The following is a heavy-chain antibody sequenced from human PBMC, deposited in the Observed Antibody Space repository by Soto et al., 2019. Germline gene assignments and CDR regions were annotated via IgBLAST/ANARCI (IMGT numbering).Heavy chain of an antibody. CDR1: AASFSKYY. CDR2: IYFNGNT. D-gene: IGHD3-16*01. J-gene: IGHJ4*02. Sequence: SETLSLTCTVSAASFSKYYWTWIRQPPGKGLEWIGYIYFNGNTKYNPSLEGRLTISIDTSKKEFSLKLTPVTAADAAVYYCASVTFGGIVLAHWGQGTLVTVSS. V-gene: IGHV4-59*01. CDR3: ASVTFGGIVLAH.